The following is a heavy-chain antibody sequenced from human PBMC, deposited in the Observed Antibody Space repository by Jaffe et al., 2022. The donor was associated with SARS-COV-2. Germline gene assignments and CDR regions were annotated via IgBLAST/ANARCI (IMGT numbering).Heavy chain of an antibody. D-gene: IGHD2-15*01. CDR1: GGSFSSDT. Sequence: QVRLLQSGPEVKNPGSSVRVSCKASGGSFSSDTLNWVRQAPGHGLEWMGNIIPILGTTKAAQKFQGRVTITADESTTTAYMVLSSLTFEDTAVYYCARARAVVDPFDFWGQGTLVTVSS. CDR3: ARARAVVDPFDF. J-gene: IGHJ4*02. CDR2: IIPILGTT. V-gene: IGHV1-69*11.